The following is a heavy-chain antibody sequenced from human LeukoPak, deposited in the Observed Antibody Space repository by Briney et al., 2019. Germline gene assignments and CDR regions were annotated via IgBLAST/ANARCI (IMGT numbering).Heavy chain of an antibody. J-gene: IGHJ6*03. CDR1: GGTFSSYA. CDR2: IIPIFGTA. Sequence: GAPVKVSCKASGGTFSSYAISWVRQAPGQGLEWMGGIIPIFGTANYAQKFQGRVTITTDESTSTAYMELSSLRSEDTAVYYCARGGPYYYYYYMDVWGKGTTVTVSS. D-gene: IGHD1-26*01. CDR3: ARGGPYYYYYYMDV. V-gene: IGHV1-69*05.